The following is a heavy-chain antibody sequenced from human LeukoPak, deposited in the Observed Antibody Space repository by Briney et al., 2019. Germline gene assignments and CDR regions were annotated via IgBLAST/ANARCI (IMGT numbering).Heavy chain of an antibody. J-gene: IGHJ5*02. D-gene: IGHD5-18*01. CDR1: GGSISSYY. V-gene: IGHV4-59*01. CDR3: ARGNSGYSYPHGFDP. CDR2: IYYSGST. Sequence: SETLSLTCTVSGGSISSYYWSWIRQPPGKGLEWIGYIYYSGSTSYNPSLKSRVTISVDTSKNQFSLKLSSVTAADTAVYYCARGNSGYSYPHGFDPWGQGTLVTVSS.